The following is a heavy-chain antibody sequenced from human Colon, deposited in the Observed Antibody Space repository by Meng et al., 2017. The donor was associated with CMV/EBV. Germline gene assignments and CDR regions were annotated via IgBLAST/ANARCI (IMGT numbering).Heavy chain of an antibody. CDR2: ISDTGHTL. J-gene: IGHJ6*02. CDR3: AGESGVPNGMDV. CDR1: GFTFGDYY. V-gene: IGHV3-11*01. D-gene: IGHD2-2*01. Sequence: GGSLRLSCAASGFTFGDYYVSWIRQAPGKGLEWVSYISDTGHTLYYADSVKGRFTISRDNSKNTLFLQMDSLRAEDTAVYYCAGESGVPNGMDVWGQGTTVTVSS.